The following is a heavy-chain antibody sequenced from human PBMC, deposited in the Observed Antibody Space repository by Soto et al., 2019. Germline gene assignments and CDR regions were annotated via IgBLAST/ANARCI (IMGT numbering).Heavy chain of an antibody. D-gene: IGHD3-22*01. CDR2: ISGSGGST. CDR3: AKVSYYYDSSGYPGY. V-gene: IGHV3-23*01. CDR1: GFAFSSYA. Sequence: EGSLRLSCAASGFAFSSYAMSWVRQAPGKGLEWVSAISGSGGSTYYADSVKGRFTISRDNSKNTLYLQMNSLRAEDTAVYYCAKVSYYYDSSGYPGYWGQGTLVTVSS. J-gene: IGHJ4*02.